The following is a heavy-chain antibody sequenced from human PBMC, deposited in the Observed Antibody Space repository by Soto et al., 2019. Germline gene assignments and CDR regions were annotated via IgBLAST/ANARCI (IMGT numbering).Heavy chain of an antibody. CDR1: GHSISSGFYY. V-gene: IGHV4-38-2*01. J-gene: IGHJ4*02. D-gene: IGHD5-18*01. CDR2: MYHSGST. CDR3: ARYGYSYSMRFFDK. Sequence: SETLSLTCAVFGHSISSGFYYWGWIRQPPGKGLEWIGSMYHSGSTYYNPSLKSRVTMSVDTSKNQLSLRLTSLTAADTAVYYCARYGYSYSMRFFDKWGQGTRVTVSS.